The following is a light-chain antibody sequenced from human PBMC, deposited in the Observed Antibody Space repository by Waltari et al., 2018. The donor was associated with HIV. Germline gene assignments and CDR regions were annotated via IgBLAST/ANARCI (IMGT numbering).Light chain of an antibody. CDR1: TGAVPTGHY. CDR3: FLSYSGAWV. V-gene: IGLV7-46*01. Sequence: QAVVTQEPSLTVSPGGTVTITCGSSTGAVPTGHYAYWLPQRAGQAPMTLIFDTTNTHSWTPARFSGSLRGGKAALTLSGAQLEDEADYYCFLSYSGAWVFGGGTKLTVL. J-gene: IGLJ3*02. CDR2: DTT.